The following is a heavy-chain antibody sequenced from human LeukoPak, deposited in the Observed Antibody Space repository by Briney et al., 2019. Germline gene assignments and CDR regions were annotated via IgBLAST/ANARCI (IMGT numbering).Heavy chain of an antibody. V-gene: IGHV4-59*01. D-gene: IGHD3-3*01. CDR3: ARVGILRFPSNWFDP. CDR1: GASISSYY. J-gene: IGHJ5*02. Sequence: SEALSLTCTVSGASISSYYWSWIRQPPGKGLEWIGYIYYSGSTRYNPSLKSRVTISVDTSKNQFSLKLSSVTAADTAVYYCARVGILRFPSNWFDPWGQGTLVTVSS. CDR2: IYYSGST.